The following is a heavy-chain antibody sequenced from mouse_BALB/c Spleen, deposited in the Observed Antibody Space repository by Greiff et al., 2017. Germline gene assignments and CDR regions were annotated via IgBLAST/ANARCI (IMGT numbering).Heavy chain of an antibody. CDR3: TRRYGNLYAMDY. J-gene: IGHJ4*01. V-gene: IGHV1-69*02. Sequence: QVQLQQSGPELVRPGASVKLSCKASGYTFTSYWITWVKQRPGQGLEWIGIIYPSDSYTNYNQKFKDKATLTVDKSSSTAYMQLSSPTSEDSAVYYCTRRYGNLYAMDYWGQGTSVTVSS. CDR2: IYPSDSYT. CDR1: GYTFTSYW. D-gene: IGHD2-1*01.